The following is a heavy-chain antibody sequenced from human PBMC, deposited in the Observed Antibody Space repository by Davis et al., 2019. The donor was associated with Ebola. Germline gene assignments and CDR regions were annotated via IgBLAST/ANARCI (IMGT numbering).Heavy chain of an antibody. CDR1: GFTVNNNY. J-gene: IGHJ4*02. CDR2: ISGGGNT. V-gene: IGHV3-53*01. Sequence: GESLKISCAASGFTVNNNYMNWVRQAPGKGLEWVSLISGGGNTFYAGSVKGRFTISRDDSMNIVYLQMNSLRAEDTAMYFCARDVYGSGSCFDDWGQGTLVTVSS. D-gene: IGHD3-10*01. CDR3: ARDVYGSGSCFDD.